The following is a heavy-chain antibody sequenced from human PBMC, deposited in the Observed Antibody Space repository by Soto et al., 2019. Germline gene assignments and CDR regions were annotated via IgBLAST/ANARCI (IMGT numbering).Heavy chain of an antibody. J-gene: IGHJ4*02. Sequence: SETLSLTCAVSGYSISSGYYWGWVRQPPGKGLEWIGSVYRGGSTSYNPSVKSRVTISVDTSKNQFSLNLNSVTASDTAVYFCVSQRTTVITQAYFGYWGPGALVTVSS. D-gene: IGHD4-4*01. CDR3: VSQRTTVITQAYFGY. V-gene: IGHV4-38-2*01. CDR2: VYRGGST. CDR1: GYSISSGYY.